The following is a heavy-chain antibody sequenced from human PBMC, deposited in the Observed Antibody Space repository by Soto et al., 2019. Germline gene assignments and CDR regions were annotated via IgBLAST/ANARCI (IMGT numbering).Heavy chain of an antibody. CDR3: ARDGIGGTTVRGYLDY. D-gene: IGHD2-15*01. V-gene: IGHV3-33*01. Sequence: QVQLVESGGGVVQPGRSLRLSCAASGSIFRGYGMHWVRQAPGKGLEWVAVIRYDGSNINYADSVMGRFTISRDNSKNTLYLAMNSLRAEDTAVYYCARDGIGGTTVRGYLDYWGQGNLVTVSS. CDR2: IRYDGSNI. J-gene: IGHJ4*02. CDR1: GSIFRGYG.